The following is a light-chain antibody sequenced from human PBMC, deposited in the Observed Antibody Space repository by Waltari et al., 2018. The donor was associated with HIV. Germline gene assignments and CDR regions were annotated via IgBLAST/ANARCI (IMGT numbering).Light chain of an antibody. J-gene: IGLJ2*01. CDR2: QDT. Sequence: SHELTQTPSVSVPPGPPAKIMCSGDPLPSNYVYWYQQKAGQAPVMIIFQDTKRPSDIPARFSASSAGTTATLTISGVQAEDEADYFCQSAHNSDVIFGGGTKLTVL. V-gene: IGLV3-25*03. CDR3: QSAHNSDVI. CDR1: PLPSNY.